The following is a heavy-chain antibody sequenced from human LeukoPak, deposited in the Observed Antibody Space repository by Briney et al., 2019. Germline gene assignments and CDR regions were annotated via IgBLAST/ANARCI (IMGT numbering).Heavy chain of an antibody. V-gene: IGHV3-21*01. CDR1: GFTVSTNY. CDR3: AREGYYYDSSGYYQGNAFDI. CDR2: ISSSSSYI. J-gene: IGHJ3*02. Sequence: GGSLRLSCAASGFTVSTNYMSWVRQAPGKGLEWVSSISSSSSYIYYADSVKGRFTISRDNAKNSLYLQMNSLRAEDTAVYYCAREGYYYDSSGYYQGNAFDIWGQGTMVTVSS. D-gene: IGHD3-22*01.